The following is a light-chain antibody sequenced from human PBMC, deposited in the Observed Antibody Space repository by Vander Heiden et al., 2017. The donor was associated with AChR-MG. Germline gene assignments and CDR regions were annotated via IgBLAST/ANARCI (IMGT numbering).Light chain of an antibody. J-gene: IGLJ2*01. CDR2: KDN. CDR1: ALPKQF. CDR3: QSADSSANQVV. Sequence: SYELTQPPPLSVSPGPTARPTRSGAALPKQFAYLYPQKPGQAPVVVIIKDNERPSGVAERFSGSSSGTTVTLTISGVQAEDEADYYCQSADSSANQVVFGGGTKLTVL. V-gene: IGLV3-25*03.